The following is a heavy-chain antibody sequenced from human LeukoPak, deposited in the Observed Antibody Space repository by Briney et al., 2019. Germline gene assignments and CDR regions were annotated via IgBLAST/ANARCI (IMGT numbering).Heavy chain of an antibody. D-gene: IGHD1-7*01. CDR1: GFTFSGSA. Sequence: PGGSLRLSCAASGFTFSGSAMHWVRQASGKGLEWVGRIRSKANSYATAYAASVEGTFTISRDDSKNTAYLQVNSLKPEDTAVYYCTSRKTGTTNWGYYYYYMDVWGKGTTVTVSS. J-gene: IGHJ6*03. V-gene: IGHV3-73*01. CDR2: IRSKANSYAT. CDR3: TSRKTGTTNWGYYYYYMDV.